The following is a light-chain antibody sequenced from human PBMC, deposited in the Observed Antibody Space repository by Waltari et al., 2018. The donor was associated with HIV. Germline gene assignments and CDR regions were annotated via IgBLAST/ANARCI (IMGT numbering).Light chain of an antibody. CDR3: QQCNSSST. CDR1: QRISNW. Sequence: DIQMTQSPSPLSASVGDRVTITCRASQRISNWLAWYQQKPGKAPNLLIYRASSLESGVPSRFSGSGSGTQFTRTISSLQPDDFATYYCQQCNSSSTFGQGTKLEIK. J-gene: IGKJ2*01. CDR2: RAS. V-gene: IGKV1-5*03.